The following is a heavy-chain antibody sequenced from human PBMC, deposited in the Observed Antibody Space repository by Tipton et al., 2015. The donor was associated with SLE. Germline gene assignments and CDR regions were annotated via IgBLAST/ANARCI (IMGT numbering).Heavy chain of an antibody. J-gene: IGHJ6*02. Sequence: TLSLTCTVSGGSISSGSYYWSWIRQPAGRGLEWIGHIYTSGSTNYNPSLKSRVTISVDTSKNQFSLQLSSVTAADTAVYYCARAGIAAAYGMDVWGQGTTVTVSS. CDR2: IYTSGST. CDR3: ARAGIAAAYGMDV. D-gene: IGHD6-13*01. CDR1: GGSISSGSYY. V-gene: IGHV4-61*09.